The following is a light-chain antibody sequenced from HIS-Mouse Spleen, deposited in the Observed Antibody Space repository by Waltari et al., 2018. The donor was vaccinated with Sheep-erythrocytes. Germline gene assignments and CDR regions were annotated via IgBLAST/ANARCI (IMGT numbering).Light chain of an antibody. Sequence: QSALTQPRSVPGSPGQSVTISCTGTSSDVGGYNDVSWYQQNPGKAPKLMIYDVSKRPSGVPDRFSGSKSGNTASLTISGLQAEDEADYYCCSYAGSYNHVFATGTKVTVL. CDR3: CSYAGSYNHV. J-gene: IGLJ1*01. V-gene: IGLV2-11*01. CDR1: SSDVGGYND. CDR2: DVS.